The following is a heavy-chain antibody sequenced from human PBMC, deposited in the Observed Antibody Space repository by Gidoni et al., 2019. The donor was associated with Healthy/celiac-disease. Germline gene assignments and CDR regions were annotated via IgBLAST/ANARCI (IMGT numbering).Heavy chain of an antibody. Sequence: EVQLLESGGGLVQPGGSLRLSCSASGFTFSSYAMSWVRQAPGKGLEWVAAISGSGGSTYYADSVKGRFTISRDNSKNTLYLQMNSLRAEDTAVYYCAKEFTGEIAAAGTSYWGQGTLVTVSS. J-gene: IGHJ4*02. CDR2: ISGSGGST. V-gene: IGHV3-23*01. D-gene: IGHD6-13*01. CDR1: GFTFSSYA. CDR3: AKEFTGEIAAAGTSY.